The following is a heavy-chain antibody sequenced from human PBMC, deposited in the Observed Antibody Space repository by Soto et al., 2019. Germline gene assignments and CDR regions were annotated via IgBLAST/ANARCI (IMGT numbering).Heavy chain of an antibody. CDR3: AKDRNLRTTLNWLDP. Sequence: QSGGSLRLSCAASGFTFSSYAMSWVRQAPGKGLEWVSAISGSGGSTYYADSVKGRFTISRDNSKNTLYLQMNSLRAEDTAVYYCAKDRNLRTTLNWLDPWGQGTLVTVSS. J-gene: IGHJ5*02. CDR1: GFTFSSYA. V-gene: IGHV3-23*01. CDR2: ISGSGGST. D-gene: IGHD4-4*01.